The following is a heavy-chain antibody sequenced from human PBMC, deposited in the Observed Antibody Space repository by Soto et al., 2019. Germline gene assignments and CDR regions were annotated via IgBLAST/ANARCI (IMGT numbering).Heavy chain of an antibody. Sequence: QVQLVESGGGVVQPGRSLKLSCAASGFTFSNYAIHWVRQAPGKGLEWVAVIASDGKDKRYAESVKGRFTISRDNSKNTVYLQMNSLRGEDTAVYYCAKDGAIAAADYFFDYWGHGSLVTVSS. J-gene: IGHJ4*01. V-gene: IGHV3-30*18. D-gene: IGHD6-13*01. CDR3: AKDGAIAAADYFFDY. CDR1: GFTFSNYA. CDR2: IASDGKDK.